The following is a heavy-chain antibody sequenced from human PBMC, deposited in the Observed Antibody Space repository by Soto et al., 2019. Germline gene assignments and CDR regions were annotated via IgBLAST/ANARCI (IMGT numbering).Heavy chain of an antibody. CDR3: ARDVIAAKTWYGMDV. CDR1: GGSVSSGSYY. V-gene: IGHV4-61*01. J-gene: IGHJ6*02. D-gene: IGHD3-16*02. Sequence: SLTCTVSGGSVSSGSYYWSWIRQPPGKGLEWIGYIYYSGSTNYNPSLKSRVTISVDTSKNQFSLKLSSVTAADTAVYYCARDVIAAKTWYGMDVWGQGTTVTVSS. CDR2: IYYSGST.